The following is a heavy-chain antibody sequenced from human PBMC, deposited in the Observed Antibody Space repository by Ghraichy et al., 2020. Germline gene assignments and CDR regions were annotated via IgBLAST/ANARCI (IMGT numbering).Heavy chain of an antibody. CDR1: GFTFGDYA. V-gene: IGHV3-49*03. J-gene: IGHJ4*02. CDR3: SRFSGYYFDS. D-gene: IGHD3-22*01. CDR2: ISSNTSGGAT. Sequence: GGSLRLSCTASGFTFGDYAMIWFRQAPGKGLEWVGSISSNTSGGATAYAASVKGRFTISSDDSKSIPQLQMSSLEAADAALYYCSRFSGYYFDSWCQGTLVTVSS.